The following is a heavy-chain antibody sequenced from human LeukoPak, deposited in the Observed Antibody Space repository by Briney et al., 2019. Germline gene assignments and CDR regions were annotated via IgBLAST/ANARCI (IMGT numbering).Heavy chain of an antibody. V-gene: IGHV4-30-4*01. CDR1: GGSISSGDYY. D-gene: IGHD3-9*01. Sequence: SETLSLTCTVSGGSISSGDYYWGWIRQPPGKGLEWIGYIYYSGSTYYNPSLKSRVTISVDTSKNQFSLKLSSVTAADTAVYYCARRLRYFDWLSSGDAFDIWGQGTMVTVSS. J-gene: IGHJ3*02. CDR3: ARRLRYFDWLSSGDAFDI. CDR2: IYYSGST.